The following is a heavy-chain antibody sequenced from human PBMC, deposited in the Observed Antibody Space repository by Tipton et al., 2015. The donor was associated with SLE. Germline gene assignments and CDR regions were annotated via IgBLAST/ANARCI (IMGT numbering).Heavy chain of an antibody. J-gene: IGHJ4*02. V-gene: IGHV3-9*01. CDR1: GFTFDDYA. D-gene: IGHD6-25*01. CDR3: AKDDTAAAYYFDR. Sequence: SLRLSCTASGFTFDDYAMFWVRQPPGKGLEWVSGISWNGANMAYAASVKGRFTVSRDNAKNSLYLQMNSLRVEDTALYYCAKDDTAAAYYFDRWGQGTLVTVSS. CDR2: ISWNGANM.